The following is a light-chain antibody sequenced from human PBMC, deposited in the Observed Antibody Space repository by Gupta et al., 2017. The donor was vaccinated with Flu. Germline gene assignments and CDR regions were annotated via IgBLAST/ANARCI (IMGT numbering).Light chain of an antibody. V-gene: IGKV2-28*01. CDR1: ERLMHSIGYNF. CDR3: MQALQTPRS. CDR2: LGT. J-gene: IGKJ2*04. Sequence: DIVMTQSPLSLAVTPGEPASICCRSSERLMHSIGYNFVDWYLQKPGQPPQLLIYLGTDRAAGVPDRFSGSGSGLDFTLSISRVEAEDVGIYYCMQALQTPRSFGQGTKLEIK.